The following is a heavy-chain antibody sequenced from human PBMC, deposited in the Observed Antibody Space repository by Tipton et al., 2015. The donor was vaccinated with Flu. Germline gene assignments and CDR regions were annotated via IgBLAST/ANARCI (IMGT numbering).Heavy chain of an antibody. CDR2: INPSGGST. J-gene: IGHJ4*02. Sequence: QSGAEVKKPGASVKVSCKASGYTFTSYYMHWVRQAPGQGLEWMGIINPSGGSTSYAQKFQGRVTMTRDTSTSTVYMELSSLRSEDTAVYYCARDGSYYDILTGQYYLDYWGQGTLVTVSS. CDR1: GYTFTSYY. CDR3: ARDGSYYDILTGQYYLDY. V-gene: IGHV1-46*01. D-gene: IGHD3-9*01.